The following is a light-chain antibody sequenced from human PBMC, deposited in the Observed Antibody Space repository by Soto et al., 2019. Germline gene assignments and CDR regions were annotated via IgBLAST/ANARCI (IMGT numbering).Light chain of an antibody. Sequence: DIQVTQSPSTLPASVGDRVTITCRASQSISNWLAWYQQKPGKAPKLLIYDASSLESGVPSRFSGSGSGTEFTLTISSLQPDDSATFYCLHYNSYSKTFGQRTKVDI. CDR3: LHYNSYSKT. V-gene: IGKV1-5*01. CDR2: DAS. CDR1: QSISNW. J-gene: IGKJ1*01.